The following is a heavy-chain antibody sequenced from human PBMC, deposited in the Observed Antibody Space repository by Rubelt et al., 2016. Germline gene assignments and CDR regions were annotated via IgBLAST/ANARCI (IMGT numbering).Heavy chain of an antibody. CDR3: ARDRAKDSNWFDP. D-gene: IGHD3-10*01. V-gene: IGHV4-59*12. CDR1: GDSLNTFY. CDR2: IYYSGST. J-gene: IGHJ5*02. Sequence: QVQLQESGPGLVKSSETLSLTCTVSGDSLNTFYWNWIRQSPGKGLEWIGYIYYSGSTNYNPSLKSRVTISVGTSKNQVSLKLSAVTAAYTAVYYCARDRAKDSNWFDPWGQGTLVTVSS.